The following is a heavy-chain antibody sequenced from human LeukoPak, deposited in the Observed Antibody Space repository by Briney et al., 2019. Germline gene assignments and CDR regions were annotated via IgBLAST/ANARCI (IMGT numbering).Heavy chain of an antibody. D-gene: IGHD1-7*01. CDR3: ARGIEGTTNFDY. CDR1: GLSFSNCW. Sequence: PGGSLRLSCAASGLSFSNCWMSWVRQTPGKGLEWVANINQDGSDKYYVDSVKGRFTISRDNAKNSLYLQMNGLRAEDTAVYFCARGIEGTTNFDYWGQGTLVTVSS. V-gene: IGHV3-7*01. CDR2: INQDGSDK. J-gene: IGHJ4*02.